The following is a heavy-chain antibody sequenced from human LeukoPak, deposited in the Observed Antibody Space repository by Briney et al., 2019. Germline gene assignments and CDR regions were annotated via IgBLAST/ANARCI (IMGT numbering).Heavy chain of an antibody. Sequence: GGSLRLSCAASGFTFSNFLMTWVRQAPGKGPEWVSAISGSGGDTYYADSVKGRFTISRDNPKNTVYLEMNSLRLEDTAVYYCVKAKQTFTRRNFEHRALDPWGQGTLVTVS. D-gene: IGHD3-9*01. V-gene: IGHV3-23*01. CDR3: VKAKQTFTRRNFEHRALDP. J-gene: IGHJ5*02. CDR1: GFTFSNFL. CDR2: ISGSGGDT.